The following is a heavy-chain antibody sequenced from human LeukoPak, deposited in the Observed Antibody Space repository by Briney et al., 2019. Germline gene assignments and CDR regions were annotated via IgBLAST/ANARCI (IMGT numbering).Heavy chain of an antibody. J-gene: IGHJ5*02. CDR1: GFTFSNSA. CDR3: AKDTLGIAVHWFDP. Sequence: GGSLRLSCTASGFTFSNSAMHWVRQAPGKGLEWVAIITYDGTKTFYADSVKGRFAISRDSPGNMLYLQMNSLRAEDTAVYYCAKDTLGIAVHWFDPWGQGTLVTVSS. D-gene: IGHD6-19*01. CDR2: ITYDGTKT. V-gene: IGHV3-30*09.